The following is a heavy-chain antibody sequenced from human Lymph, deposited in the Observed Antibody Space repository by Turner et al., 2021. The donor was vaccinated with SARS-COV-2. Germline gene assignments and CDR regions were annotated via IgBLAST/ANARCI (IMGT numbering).Heavy chain of an antibody. D-gene: IGHD3-16*01. CDR1: GFTFSNYA. CDR3: AKSPLGEDYFDY. J-gene: IGHJ4*02. Sequence: EVQLLESGGDLVQPGGSLRLSCAASGFTFSNYAMSWVRQALGKGLEWVSDISGSGARTYYADSVKGRFTISRDNSKNTRFLQMNSLRADDTAIYYCAKSPLGEDYFDYWGQGTLVTVSS. CDR2: ISGSGART. V-gene: IGHV3-23*01.